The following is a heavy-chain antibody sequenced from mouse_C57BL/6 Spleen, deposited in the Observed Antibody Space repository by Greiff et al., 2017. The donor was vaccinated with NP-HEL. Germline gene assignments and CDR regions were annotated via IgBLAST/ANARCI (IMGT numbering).Heavy chain of an antibody. V-gene: IGHV1-64*01. CDR1: GYTFTSYW. D-gene: IGHD2-3*01. J-gene: IGHJ3*01. CDR3: ARGPDGYYSFFAY. Sequence: QVQLQQPGAELVKPGASVKLSCKASGYTFTSYWMHWVKQRPGQGLEWIGMIHPNSGSTNYNEKFKSKATLTVDKSSSTAYMQLSSLTSEDSAVYYCARGPDGYYSFFAYWGQGTLVTVSA. CDR2: IHPNSGST.